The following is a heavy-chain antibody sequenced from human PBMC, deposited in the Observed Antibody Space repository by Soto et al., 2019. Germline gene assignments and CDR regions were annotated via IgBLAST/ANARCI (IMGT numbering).Heavy chain of an antibody. D-gene: IGHD2-2*01. J-gene: IGHJ3*01. CDR1: GFIFSNYA. Sequence: QVQLVESGGGVVQPGKSVRLSCAASGFIFSNYAMHWVRQAPGKGLEWVADISHDGRNKYHADSVGGRFTISRENSKNTLYLQMDSLTAEDTALYYCAKLPDTILGLSVAHDAFAFWGQGTTVTVSS. CDR3: AKLPDTILGLSVAHDAFAF. V-gene: IGHV3-30*18. CDR2: ISHDGRNK.